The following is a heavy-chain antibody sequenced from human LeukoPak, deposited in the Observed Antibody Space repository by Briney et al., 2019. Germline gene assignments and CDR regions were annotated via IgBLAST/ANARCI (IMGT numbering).Heavy chain of an antibody. D-gene: IGHD6-19*01. CDR3: ARDNPPRGWYGGGYYFDY. Sequence: ASVKVSCKASGYKFTNYGISWVRQAPGQGLEWMGWISPYNGNTIYAQKLQGRVTMTTDTSTSTAYMELRSLRSDDTAVYYCARDNPPRGWYGGGYYFDYWGQGTLVTVSS. J-gene: IGHJ4*02. V-gene: IGHV1-18*01. CDR1: GYKFTNYG. CDR2: ISPYNGNT.